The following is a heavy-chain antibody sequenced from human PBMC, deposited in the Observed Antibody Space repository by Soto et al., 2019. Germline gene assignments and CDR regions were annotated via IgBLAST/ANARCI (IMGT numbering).Heavy chain of an antibody. CDR1: GFTFDDYA. Sequence: EVQLVESGGGLVQPGRSLRLSCAASGFTFDDYAMHWVRQAPGKGLERVSGISWNSGSIGYADSVKGRFTISRDNAKNSLYLQMNSLRAEDTALYYCAKGGGYCSGGSCYFDYWGQGTLVTVSS. D-gene: IGHD2-15*01. J-gene: IGHJ4*02. CDR3: AKGGGYCSGGSCYFDY. V-gene: IGHV3-9*01. CDR2: ISWNSGSI.